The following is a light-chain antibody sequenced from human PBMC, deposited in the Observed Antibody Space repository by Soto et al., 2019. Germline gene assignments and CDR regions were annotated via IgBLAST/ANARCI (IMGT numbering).Light chain of an antibody. CDR2: TNN. CDR3: AAWDDSLNGFV. J-gene: IGLJ1*01. V-gene: IGLV1-44*01. Sequence: QSMRTQPPSASGGPGQRVPSSCSGSSSNIGSNTVNWYQQLPGTAPKLLIYTNNHRPSGVRDRFSGSRSGTSASLAISGRQSEDEADYYCAAWDDSLNGFVFGTGT. CDR1: SSNIGSNT.